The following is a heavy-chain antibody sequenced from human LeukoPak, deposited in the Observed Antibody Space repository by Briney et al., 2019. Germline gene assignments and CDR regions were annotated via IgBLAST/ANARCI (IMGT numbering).Heavy chain of an antibody. V-gene: IGHV1-69*01. CDR3: AREIGYCSSTSCPYFDQ. D-gene: IGHD2-2*01. CDR2: IIPIFGTA. CDR1: GGTFSNYA. J-gene: IGHJ4*02. Sequence: GSSVKVSCKASGGTFSNYAISWVRQAPGQGLEWMGGIIPIFGTANYAQKFQGRVTITADESTSTAYMELSSLRSEDTVVYYCAREIGYCSSTSCPYFDQWGQGTLVTVSS.